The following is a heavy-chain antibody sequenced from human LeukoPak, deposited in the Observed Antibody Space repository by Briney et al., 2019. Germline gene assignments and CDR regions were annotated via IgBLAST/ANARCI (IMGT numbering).Heavy chain of an antibody. Sequence: ASQTLSLTCTVSGGSISSGSYDWSWIRQPAGKGLEWIGRIYTSGSTNYNPSLKSRITISVDTSKNEFSLKLSSVTAADTAVYYCARVATYYYDSSGYYTFDPWGQGTLVTVSS. CDR1: GGSISSGSYD. CDR3: ARVATYYYDSSGYYTFDP. D-gene: IGHD3-22*01. J-gene: IGHJ5*02. V-gene: IGHV4-61*02. CDR2: IYTSGST.